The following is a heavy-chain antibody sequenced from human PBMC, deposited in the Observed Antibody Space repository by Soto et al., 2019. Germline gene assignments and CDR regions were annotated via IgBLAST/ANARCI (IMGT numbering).Heavy chain of an antibody. D-gene: IGHD3-10*01. CDR1: GGSINSADYY. V-gene: IGHV4-30-4*01. Sequence: PSETLSLTCTVSGGSINSADYYWSWIRQPPGEGLEWIGHIYDSGKTYTNPSLQSQVTMSVDTSKTQFSLRLTSVTAADTAVYYCARGPTSDKVDYWGQGTLVTSPQ. J-gene: IGHJ4*02. CDR2: IYDSGKT. CDR3: ARGPTSDKVDY.